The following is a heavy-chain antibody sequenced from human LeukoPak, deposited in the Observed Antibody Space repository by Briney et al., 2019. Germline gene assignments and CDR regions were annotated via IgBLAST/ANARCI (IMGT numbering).Heavy chain of an antibody. CDR2: IYYSGST. CDR3: ASLTVAAYFDY. CDR1: GGSISSYY. J-gene: IGHJ4*02. D-gene: IGHD4-23*01. V-gene: IGHV4-59*01. Sequence: ESGPGLVKPSETRSLTCPVPGGSISSYYWTWIRQPPGKGLEGIGYIYYSGSTKYNPSLKSRVTISVDTSKNQFSLKLSSVTAADTAVYYCASLTVAAYFDYWGQGTLVTVSS.